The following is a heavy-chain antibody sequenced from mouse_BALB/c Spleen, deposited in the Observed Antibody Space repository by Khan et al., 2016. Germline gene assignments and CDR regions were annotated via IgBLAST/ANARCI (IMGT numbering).Heavy chain of an antibody. CDR3: TRDSMDY. CDR2: VNPNNGGT. J-gene: IGHJ4*01. Sequence: VQLQQSGPDLVKPGASVKISCKASGYSFTGYFMYWVKQSHGKSLEWIGRVNPNNGGTSNNQRFKGKAILTVDKSSSTAYMEHRRLTSEDSAVYYSTRDSMDYWGQGTSVTVST. CDR1: GYSFTGYF. V-gene: IGHV1-20*01.